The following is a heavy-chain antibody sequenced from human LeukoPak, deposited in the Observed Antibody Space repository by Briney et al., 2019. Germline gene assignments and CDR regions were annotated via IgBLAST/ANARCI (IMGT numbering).Heavy chain of an antibody. Sequence: GGSLRLSCAASGFTFSSSAMSWVRQAPGKGLEWVSAISGSGGSTYYADSVKGRFTISRDNSKNTLYLQMNSLRAEDTAVYYCAKGLAGYYYGMDVWGQGTTVTVSS. CDR2: ISGSGGST. V-gene: IGHV3-23*01. CDR3: AKGLAGYYYGMDV. D-gene: IGHD6-19*01. CDR1: GFTFSSSA. J-gene: IGHJ6*02.